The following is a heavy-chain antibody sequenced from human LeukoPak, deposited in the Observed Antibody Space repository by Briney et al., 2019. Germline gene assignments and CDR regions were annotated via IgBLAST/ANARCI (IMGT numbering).Heavy chain of an antibody. D-gene: IGHD1-20*01. V-gene: IGHV3-23*01. CDR3: ARGYKWNDEAGYFDY. CDR1: GFTFSSYA. Sequence: GGSLRLSCAVSGFTFSSYAMSWVRQAPGKGLEWVSAISGGGGSTYYADSVKGRFTISRDDSKNTLYLQMNSLRVEDMALYYCARGYKWNDEAGYFDYWGQGTLVTVSS. CDR2: ISGGGGST. J-gene: IGHJ4*02.